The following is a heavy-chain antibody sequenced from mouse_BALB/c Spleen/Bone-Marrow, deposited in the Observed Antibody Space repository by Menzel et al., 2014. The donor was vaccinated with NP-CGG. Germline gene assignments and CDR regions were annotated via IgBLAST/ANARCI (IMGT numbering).Heavy chain of an antibody. Sequence: QVQLQQPGPGLVQPSQSLSITCTVSGFSLTSYGVHWVRPSPGKGLEWLGVIWSGGSTDYNAAFISRLSISKDNSKSXVFFKMNSLQANDTAIYYCARMRYYGNYYAMDYWGQGTSVTVSS. J-gene: IGHJ4*01. CDR3: ARMRYYGNYYAMDY. CDR1: GFSLTSYG. CDR2: IWSGGST. V-gene: IGHV2-2*02. D-gene: IGHD2-1*01.